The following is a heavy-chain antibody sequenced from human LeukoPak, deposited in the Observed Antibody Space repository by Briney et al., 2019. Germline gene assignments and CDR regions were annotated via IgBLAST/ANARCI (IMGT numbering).Heavy chain of an antibody. CDR1: GYTLTELS. D-gene: IGHD3-22*01. V-gene: IGHV1-24*01. CDR3: ATAHLRIVVASPSDYYYGMDV. J-gene: IGHJ6*02. CDR2: FDPEDGET. Sequence: ASVKVSCKVSGYTLTELSMHWVRQAPGKGLEWMGGFDPEDGETIYAQKFQGRVTMTEDTSTDTAYMELSSLRSEDTAEYYCATAHLRIVVASPSDYYYGMDVWGQGTTVTVSS.